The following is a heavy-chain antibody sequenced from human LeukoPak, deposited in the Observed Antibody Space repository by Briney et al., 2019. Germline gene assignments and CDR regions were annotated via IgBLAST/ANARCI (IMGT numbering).Heavy chain of an antibody. CDR1: GGTFNNYT. D-gene: IGHD3-22*01. CDR2: IIPIFGTA. J-gene: IGHJ4*02. V-gene: IGHV1-69*05. CDR3: ARGYYDSSGYDPGLGY. Sequence: SVKVSCKASGGTFNNYTISWVRQAPGQGLEWMGGIIPIFGTANYAQKFQGRVSMTRDTSTSTVYMELSSLRSEDTAMYWCARGYYDSSGYDPGLGYWGQGTLVTVSS.